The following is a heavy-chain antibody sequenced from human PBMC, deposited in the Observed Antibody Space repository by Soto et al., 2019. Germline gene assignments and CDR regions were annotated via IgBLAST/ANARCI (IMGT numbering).Heavy chain of an antibody. CDR3: ARLVVAGITYYGDS. J-gene: IGHJ1*01. V-gene: IGHV2-5*02. CDR2: IYWDDDK. D-gene: IGHD4-17*01. Sequence: QITLKESGPTLVKPTQTLTLTCTFSGFSLSSSGVGVGWIRQHPGKALEWLTFIYWDDDKRYSPSLKSKLTITTDTSNNQVGLTLTNMDPVDTATYYCARLVVAGITYYGDSGGQGTLLTVSS. CDR1: GFSLSSSGVG.